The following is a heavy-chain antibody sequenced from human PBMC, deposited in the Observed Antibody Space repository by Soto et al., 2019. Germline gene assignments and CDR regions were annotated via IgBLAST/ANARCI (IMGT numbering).Heavy chain of an antibody. V-gene: IGHV4-59*01. CDR2: IYYSGST. J-gene: IGHJ4*02. D-gene: IGHD5-18*01. CDR1: GGSISSYY. Sequence: SETLSLTCTVSGGSISSYYWSWIRQPPGKGLEWIGYIYYSGSTNYNPSLKSRVTISVDTSKNQFSLKLSSVTAADTAVYYCAGLYSYGYPYRLDYWGRGTRVTVSS. CDR3: AGLYSYGYPYRLDY.